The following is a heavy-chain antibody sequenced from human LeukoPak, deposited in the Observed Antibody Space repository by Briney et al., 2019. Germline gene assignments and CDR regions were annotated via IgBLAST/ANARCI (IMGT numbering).Heavy chain of an antibody. J-gene: IGHJ4*02. CDR1: GFTFSSYD. CDR2: ISSSGSTI. D-gene: IGHD6-13*01. CDR3: ARSSSWYLF. Sequence: PGGSLRLSCAASGFTFSSYDMNWVRQAPGKGLEWVSYISSSGSTIYYADSVKGRFTISRDNAKNSLYLQMNSLRAEDTAVYYCARSSSWYLFWGQGTLVTVSS. V-gene: IGHV3-48*03.